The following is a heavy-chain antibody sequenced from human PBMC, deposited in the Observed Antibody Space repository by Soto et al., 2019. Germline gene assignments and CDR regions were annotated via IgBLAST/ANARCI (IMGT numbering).Heavy chain of an antibody. J-gene: IGHJ4*02. CDR3: ARHSLGYCSSTSCYDFDY. V-gene: IGHV4-30-2*01. Sequence: SETLSLTCAVSGGSISSGGYSWSWIRQPPGKGLEWIGYIYHSGSTYYNPSLKSRVTISVDRSKNQFSLKLSSVTAADTAVYYCARHSLGYCSSTSCYDFDYWGQGTLVTSPQ. CDR1: GGSISSGGYS. D-gene: IGHD2-2*01. CDR2: IYHSGST.